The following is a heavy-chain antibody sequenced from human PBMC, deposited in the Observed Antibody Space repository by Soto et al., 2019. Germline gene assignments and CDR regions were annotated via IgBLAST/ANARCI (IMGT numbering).Heavy chain of an antibody. CDR3: AKGPSRSWTYYYYGMDV. CDR1: GFTFSSYA. D-gene: IGHD6-13*01. J-gene: IGHJ6*02. V-gene: IGHV3-23*01. CDR2: ISGSGGST. Sequence: GGSLRLSCAASGFTFSSYAMSWVRQAPGKGLEWVSAISGSGGSTYYADSVKDRFTISRDNSKNTLYLQMNSLRAEDTAVYYCAKGPSRSWTYYYYGMDVWGQGTTVTVSS.